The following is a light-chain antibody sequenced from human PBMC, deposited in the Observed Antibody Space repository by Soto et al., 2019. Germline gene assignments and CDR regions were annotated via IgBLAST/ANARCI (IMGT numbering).Light chain of an antibody. CDR2: DAS. J-gene: IGKJ1*01. Sequence: DIQMTQSPSTLSASVGDRVTITCRASQSISSWLAWYQQKPGKAPKLLIYDASSLESGVPSRFSGSGSGTEFTLTISRRQPDDFATYYCQQYNSYSRWAFGQGTKVEIK. V-gene: IGKV1-5*01. CDR1: QSISSW. CDR3: QQYNSYSRWA.